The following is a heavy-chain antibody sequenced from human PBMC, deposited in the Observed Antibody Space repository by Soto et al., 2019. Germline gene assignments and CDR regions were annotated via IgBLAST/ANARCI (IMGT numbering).Heavy chain of an antibody. V-gene: IGHV3-21*01. Sequence: PGWSLRLSCAASGFSFSSYSMNWVLQGPGKGLEWVSSISSSSSYIYYADSVKGRFTISRDNAKNSLYLQMNSLRAEDTAVYYCAREDGTTLGGMDVWGQGTTVTVSS. CDR3: AREDGTTLGGMDV. J-gene: IGHJ6*02. D-gene: IGHD7-27*01. CDR2: ISSSSSYI. CDR1: GFSFSSYS.